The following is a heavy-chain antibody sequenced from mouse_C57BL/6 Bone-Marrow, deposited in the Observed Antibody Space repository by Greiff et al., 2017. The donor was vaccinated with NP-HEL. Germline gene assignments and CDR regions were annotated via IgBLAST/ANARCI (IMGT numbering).Heavy chain of an antibody. Sequence: QVQLQQPGAELVMPGASVKLSCKASGYTFTSYWMHWVKQRPGQGLEWIGEIDPSDSYTNYNQKFKGKSTLTVDKSSSTAYMQLSSLTSEDSAVYYCARSVYYYDSPFDYWGQGTTLTVSS. CDR3: ARSVYYYDSPFDY. CDR1: GYTFTSYW. CDR2: IDPSDSYT. V-gene: IGHV1-69*01. D-gene: IGHD1-1*01. J-gene: IGHJ2*01.